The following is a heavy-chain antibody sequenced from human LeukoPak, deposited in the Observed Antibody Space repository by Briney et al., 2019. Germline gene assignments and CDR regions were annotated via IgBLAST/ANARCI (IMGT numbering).Heavy chain of an antibody. D-gene: IGHD3-10*01. V-gene: IGHV3-7*03. CDR3: ARDFPGIGRGTFDF. J-gene: IGHJ3*01. Sequence: GGSLRLSCAASGFIFNTFWMNWVRLTPGKGLEWVAKINQDGSDMYYVDSVKGRFFVSRDNARNLVYLQMNSLRVDDTAVCYCARDFPGIGRGTFDFWGQGTIIIVSS. CDR2: INQDGSDM. CDR1: GFIFNTFW.